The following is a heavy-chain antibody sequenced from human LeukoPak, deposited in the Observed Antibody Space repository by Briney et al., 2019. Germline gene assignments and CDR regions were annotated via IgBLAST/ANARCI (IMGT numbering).Heavy chain of an antibody. V-gene: IGHV1-46*01. Sequence: GASVKVSCKASGYTFTSYYMHWVRQAPGQGLEWMGIINPRGGSTSYAQKFQGRVTMTRDTSTSTVYMELSSLRSEDTAVYYRARDVAMVRGVTVDERPFDYWGQGTLVTVSS. D-gene: IGHD3-10*01. J-gene: IGHJ4*02. CDR1: GYTFTSYY. CDR2: INPRGGST. CDR3: ARDVAMVRGVTVDERPFDY.